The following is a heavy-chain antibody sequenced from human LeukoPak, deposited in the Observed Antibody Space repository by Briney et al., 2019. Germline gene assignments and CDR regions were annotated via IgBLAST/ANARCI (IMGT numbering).Heavy chain of an antibody. D-gene: IGHD6-6*01. CDR2: INSDGSST. V-gene: IGHV3-74*01. CDR1: GFTFSSYC. J-gene: IGHJ4*02. Sequence: GGSLRLSCAASGFTFSSYCMHWVRQAPGKGLVWVSRINSDGSSTSYADSVKGRFTISRDNAKNTLCLQMNSLRAEDTAVYYCAREDEYSSSSCLDYWGQGTLVTVSS. CDR3: AREDEYSSSSCLDY.